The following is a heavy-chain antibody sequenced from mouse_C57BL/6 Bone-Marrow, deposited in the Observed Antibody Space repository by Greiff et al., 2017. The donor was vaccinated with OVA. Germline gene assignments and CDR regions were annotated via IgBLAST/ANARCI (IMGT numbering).Heavy chain of an antibody. D-gene: IGHD2-10*01. CDR3: AAVGAYPYSYWYFDV. J-gene: IGHJ1*03. CDR1: GYTFTGYW. V-gene: IGHV1-9*01. Sequence: QVQLQQSGAELMKPGASVKLSCKATGYTFTGYWIEWVKQRPGHGLEWIGELLTGSGSTKYNEKIKGKATFTAVTSSNTAYMQLSSLTTEDSAIYYCAAVGAYPYSYWYFDVWGTGTTVTVSS. CDR2: LLTGSGST.